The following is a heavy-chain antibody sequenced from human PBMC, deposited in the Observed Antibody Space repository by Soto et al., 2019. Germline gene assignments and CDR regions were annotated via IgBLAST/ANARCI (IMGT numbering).Heavy chain of an antibody. CDR1: GGSINGYY. J-gene: IGHJ4*02. Sequence: PSETLSLTCIVSGGSINGYYWSWIRQPPGKGLEWIGYIYYSGSTNYNPSLKSRVTISVDTSKNQFSLKLSSVTAADTAVYYCARYDSSGYYYGPIDYWGQGTLVTVSS. V-gene: IGHV4-59*01. D-gene: IGHD3-22*01. CDR3: ARYDSSGYYYGPIDY. CDR2: IYYSGST.